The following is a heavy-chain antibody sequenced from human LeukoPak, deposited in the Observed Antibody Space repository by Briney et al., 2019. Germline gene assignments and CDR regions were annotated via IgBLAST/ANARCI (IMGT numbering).Heavy chain of an antibody. CDR2: IYYSGSS. D-gene: IGHD2-8*01. Sequence: KPSQTLSLTCTVSSGSTSSGSYSWGWIRQPPGKGLEWIGSIYYSGSSYYTPPLKSRLTISVDTSKDQFSLKLTSVTAADTAVYYCAASGYSTRWYYYDFWGQGTLVTVSS. CDR3: AASGYSTRWYYYDF. CDR1: SGSTSSGSYS. J-gene: IGHJ4*02. V-gene: IGHV4-39*01.